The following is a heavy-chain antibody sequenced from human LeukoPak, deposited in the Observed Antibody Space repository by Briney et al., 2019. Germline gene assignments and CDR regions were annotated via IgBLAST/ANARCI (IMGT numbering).Heavy chain of an antibody. V-gene: IGHV3-33*06. Sequence: GGSLRLPCAASGFTFSSYGMHWVRQAPGKGLEWVAVIWYDGSNKYYADSVKGRFTISRDNSKNTLYLQMNSLRAEDTAVYYCEKDLSGEYYFDYWGQGTLVTVSS. CDR2: IWYDGSNK. CDR3: EKDLSGEYYFDY. D-gene: IGHD3-10*01. CDR1: GFTFSSYG. J-gene: IGHJ4*02.